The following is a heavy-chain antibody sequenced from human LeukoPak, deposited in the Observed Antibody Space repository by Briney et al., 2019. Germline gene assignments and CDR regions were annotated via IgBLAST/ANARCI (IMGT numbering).Heavy chain of an antibody. Sequence: PSETLSLTCTVSGGSIGSYYWSWIRQPPGKGLEWIGFIFYSGTTNYNPSLKSRVTISVDTSKNQFSLKLSSVTAADTAVYYCARGGWNKFDYWGQGTLVTVPS. J-gene: IGHJ4*02. V-gene: IGHV4-59*01. CDR1: GGSIGSYY. D-gene: IGHD3-22*01. CDR2: IFYSGTT. CDR3: ARGGWNKFDY.